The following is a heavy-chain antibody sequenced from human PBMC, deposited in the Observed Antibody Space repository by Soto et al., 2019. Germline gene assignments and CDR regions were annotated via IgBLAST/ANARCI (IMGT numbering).Heavy chain of an antibody. Sequence: TLSLTCTVSGGAISAFFWNWVRQSAGKGLEWIGRIYASGHTIYNPSLESRVTMSVDTSKHQFPLRLNSVTAADTAVYYCARSPSTSTIGTFDIWGQGTMVTVSS. V-gene: IGHV4-4*07. D-gene: IGHD3-3*02. J-gene: IGHJ3*02. CDR2: IYASGHT. CDR1: GGAISAFF. CDR3: ARSPSTSTIGTFDI.